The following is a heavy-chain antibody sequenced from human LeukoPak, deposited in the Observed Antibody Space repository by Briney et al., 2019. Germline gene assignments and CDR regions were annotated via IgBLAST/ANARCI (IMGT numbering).Heavy chain of an antibody. Sequence: SVKVSCKASGGTFSCYTISWVRQAPGQGLERMGRIIPILGIANYAQKFQGRVTITADKSTSTAYMELSSLRSEDTAVYYCAREATVTTNYYYGMDVWGQGTTVTVSS. J-gene: IGHJ6*02. CDR1: GGTFSCYT. CDR3: AREATVTTNYYYGMDV. D-gene: IGHD4-17*01. V-gene: IGHV1-69*04. CDR2: IIPILGIA.